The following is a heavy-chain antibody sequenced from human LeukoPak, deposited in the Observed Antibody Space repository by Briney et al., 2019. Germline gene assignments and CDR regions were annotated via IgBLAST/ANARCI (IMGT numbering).Heavy chain of an antibody. CDR1: GYTFTGYY. Sequence: GASVKVSCKASGYTFTGYYMHWVRQAPGQGLEWMGWINPNSGGTNYAQKFQGRVTMTRDTSISTAYMELSRLRSDDTAVYYCASYCSSTSCPFDYWGRGTLVTVSS. J-gene: IGHJ4*02. D-gene: IGHD2-2*01. CDR3: ASYCSSTSCPFDY. V-gene: IGHV1-2*02. CDR2: INPNSGGT.